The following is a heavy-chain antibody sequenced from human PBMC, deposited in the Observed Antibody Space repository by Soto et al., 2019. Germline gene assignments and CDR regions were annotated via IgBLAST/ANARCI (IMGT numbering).Heavy chain of an antibody. Sequence: QVQLQESGPGLVKPSETLSLTCTVSGGSITNYYCSWFRQPPGKGLEWIGYIQYNGYSAYNLSLKRRVPMSMDTSKTQFSLMLESVTATDTAVYYCARHGFGSLHGLVDVWGQGPTVIVSS. CDR3: ARHGFGSLHGLVDV. D-gene: IGHD3-10*01. V-gene: IGHV4-59*08. J-gene: IGHJ6*02. CDR2: IQYNGYS. CDR1: GGSITNYY.